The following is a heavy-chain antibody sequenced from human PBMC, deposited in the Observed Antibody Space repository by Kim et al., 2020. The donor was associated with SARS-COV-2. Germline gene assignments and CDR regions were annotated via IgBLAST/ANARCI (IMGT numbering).Heavy chain of an antibody. D-gene: IGHD2-2*01. Sequence: ASVKVSCKASRYTFSSNAMNWVRQAPGQGPEWMGWINTNTGNPTYAQGFAGRYVFSLDTSVSTAYLQINNLKAEDSAVYYCAAWRPPDSVYCSTSSCQVIYYFDYWGQGTLVTVSS. J-gene: IGHJ4*02. CDR1: RYTFSSNA. CDR2: INTNTGNP. CDR3: AAWRPPDSVYCSTSSCQVIYYFDY. V-gene: IGHV7-4-1*02.